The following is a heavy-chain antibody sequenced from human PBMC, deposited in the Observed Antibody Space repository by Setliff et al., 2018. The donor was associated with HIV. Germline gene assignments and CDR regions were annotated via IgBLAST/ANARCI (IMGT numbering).Heavy chain of an antibody. CDR1: DSYDSISSNNYY. D-gene: IGHD2-15*01. CDR3: ARAPSCIGSNCIFYYYYYYGLDV. V-gene: IGHV4-39*01. Sequence: PSETLSLTCTVSDSYDSISSNNYYWGWIRQPPGKGLEWIGSIFHSGSTYYAPSLQSRVTISLDTSRKQFSLKLTSVTASDAAVCYCARAPSCIGSNCIFYYYYYYGLDVWGHGTTVTVSS. J-gene: IGHJ6*02. CDR2: IFHSGST.